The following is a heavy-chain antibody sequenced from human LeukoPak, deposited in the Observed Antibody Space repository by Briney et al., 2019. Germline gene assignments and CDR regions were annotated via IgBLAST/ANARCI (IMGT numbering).Heavy chain of an antibody. D-gene: IGHD3-22*01. CDR3: ARALPLYYYDTTDAFDI. V-gene: IGHV1-69*04. CDR1: GGTFSSYA. Sequence: SVKVSCKASGGTFSSYAISWVRQAPGQGLEWMGRIIPILGIANYAQKFQGRVTITADKSTSTAYMELSSLRYEDTAVYYCARALPLYYYDTTDAFDIWGQGTMVTVSS. CDR2: IIPILGIA. J-gene: IGHJ3*02.